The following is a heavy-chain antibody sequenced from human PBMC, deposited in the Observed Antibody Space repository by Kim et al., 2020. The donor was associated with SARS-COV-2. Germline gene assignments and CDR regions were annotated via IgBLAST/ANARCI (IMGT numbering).Heavy chain of an antibody. V-gene: IGHV1-3*04. CDR1: GYTFTNYA. CDR3: ARDREGRDYGDDSRYYGMDV. J-gene: IGHJ6*02. D-gene: IGHD4-17*01. CDR2: INTGNGNT. Sequence: ASVQVSCKASGYTFTNYAIHWVRQAPGQRLEWMGWINTGNGNTKYSQKFQGRVTITRDTSASTAYMELSSLRSEDTAVCYCARDREGRDYGDDSRYYGMDVWGQGTTVTVSS.